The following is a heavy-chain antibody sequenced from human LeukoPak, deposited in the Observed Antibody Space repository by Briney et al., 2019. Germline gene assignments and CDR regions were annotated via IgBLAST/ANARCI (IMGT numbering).Heavy chain of an antibody. D-gene: IGHD3-10*01. CDR1: GGSFSSYY. CDR2: IYYSGNT. Sequence: SETLSLTCSVSGGSFSSYYWSWIRQPPGKGLEWIGYIYYSGNTNYNPSLKSRVTISVDTSKNQFSLKLSSVTAADTAVYYCASGITMVRADMGGFDYWGQGTLVTVSS. J-gene: IGHJ4*02. V-gene: IGHV4-59*01. CDR3: ASGITMVRADMGGFDY.